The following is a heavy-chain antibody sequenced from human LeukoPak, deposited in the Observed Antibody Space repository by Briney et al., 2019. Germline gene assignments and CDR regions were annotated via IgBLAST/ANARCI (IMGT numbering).Heavy chain of an antibody. CDR1: GXXFSXXX. Sequence: LSCAAXGXXFSXXXXXWVXXXXXXXXXXVSSISXSSSYIYYADSVKGRFTISRDNAKNSLYLQMNSLRAEDTAVYYCXATVAXXXXDLXGXGT. CDR3: XATVAXXXXDL. V-gene: IGHV3-21*01. D-gene: IGHD4-23*01. CDR2: ISXSSSYI. J-gene: IGHJ2*01.